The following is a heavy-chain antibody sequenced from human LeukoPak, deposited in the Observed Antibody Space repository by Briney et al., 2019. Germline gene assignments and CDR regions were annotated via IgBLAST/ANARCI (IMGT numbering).Heavy chain of an antibody. CDR3: VRAIGAAGSY. CDR2: IKQDGSEE. V-gene: IGHV3-7*03. D-gene: IGHD6-13*01. Sequence: GGSLRLSCAASGFTFNSYWMTWVRQAPGKGLEWVANIKQDGSEEYYVDSVKGRFTISRDNAKNSLYLQMNSLRAEDTAVYYCVRAIGAAGSYWGQGTLVTVSS. CDR1: GFTFNSYW. J-gene: IGHJ4*02.